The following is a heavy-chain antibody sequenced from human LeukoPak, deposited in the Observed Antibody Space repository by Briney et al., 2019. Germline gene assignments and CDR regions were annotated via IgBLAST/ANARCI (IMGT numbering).Heavy chain of an antibody. J-gene: IGHJ4*02. Sequence: SETLSLTCDVSGGSVTSTNWWTWVRQPPGKGLEWIGSIYNSGSTYYNPSLKSRVAISVDTSKNQFSLKLTSVTAADTAVYYCARDQYCGGDCIYYFDYWGQGTLVTVSS. CDR1: GGSVTSTNW. D-gene: IGHD2-21*02. V-gene: IGHV4-4*02. CDR3: ARDQYCGGDCIYYFDY. CDR2: IYNSGST.